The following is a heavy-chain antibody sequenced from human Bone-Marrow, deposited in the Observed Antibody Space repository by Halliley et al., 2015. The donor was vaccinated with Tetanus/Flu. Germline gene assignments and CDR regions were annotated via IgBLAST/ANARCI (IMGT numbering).Heavy chain of an antibody. D-gene: IGHD4-17*01. Sequence: SLRLSCAASGFIVSDNYMTWVRQAPGKGLEWLSVIFSDDKTYYADSLEGRFTVSRDSSKNTLYLQMASLRADDTAVYYCAKCPTVVAHRYFDYWGQGTLVTVSS. CDR3: AKCPTVVAHRYFDY. V-gene: IGHV3-53*01. CDR1: GFIVSDNY. CDR2: IFSDDKT. J-gene: IGHJ4*02.